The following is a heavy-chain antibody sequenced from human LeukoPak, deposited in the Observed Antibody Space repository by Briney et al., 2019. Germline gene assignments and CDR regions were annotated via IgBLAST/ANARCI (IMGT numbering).Heavy chain of an antibody. J-gene: IGHJ4*02. CDR3: ARLSKGRYFDYIFDY. Sequence: PSETLSLICSVSGGSVSSGNYFWGWIRQPPGKGLEWIGNINYIGSTAYNPSLKSRVTMSVDTSKNQFSLKMTSVTAADTAVYYCARLSKGRYFDYIFDYWGQGTLVTVSS. CDR2: INYIGST. D-gene: IGHD3-9*01. CDR1: GGSVSSGNYF. V-gene: IGHV4-39*01.